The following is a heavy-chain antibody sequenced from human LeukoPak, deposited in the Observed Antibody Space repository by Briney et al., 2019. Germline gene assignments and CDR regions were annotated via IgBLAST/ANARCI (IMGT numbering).Heavy chain of an antibody. CDR2: IYYGGST. Sequence: SQTLSLTCTVSGGSISSGDFYWSWIRQPPGKGLEWIGYIYYGGSTNYNPSLKSRVTISVDTSKNQFSLKLSSVTAADTAVYYCARATWEYYDSSGYYDYWGQGTLVTVSS. J-gene: IGHJ4*02. D-gene: IGHD3-22*01. CDR3: ARATWEYYDSSGYYDY. V-gene: IGHV4-61*08. CDR1: GGSISSGDFY.